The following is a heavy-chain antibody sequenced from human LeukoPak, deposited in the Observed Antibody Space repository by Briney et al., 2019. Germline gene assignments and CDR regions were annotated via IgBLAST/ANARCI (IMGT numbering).Heavy chain of an antibody. CDR2: ISSSSSYI. D-gene: IGHD5-18*01. CDR3: AREGYSYGYTFDY. V-gene: IGHV3-21*01. CDR1: GFTFSSYS. Sequence: GGSLRLSCAASGFTFSSYSMNWVRQAPGKGLEWVSSISSSSSYIYYADSVKGRFTISRDNAKNSLYLQMNSQRAEDTAVYYCAREGYSYGYTFDYWGQGTLVTVSS. J-gene: IGHJ4*02.